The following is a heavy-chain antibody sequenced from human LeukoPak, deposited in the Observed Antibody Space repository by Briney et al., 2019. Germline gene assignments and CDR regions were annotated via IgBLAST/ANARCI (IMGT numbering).Heavy chain of an antibody. CDR2: ISGSGGST. V-gene: IGHV3-23*01. CDR3: AKDRRIAAAGTGGDY. J-gene: IGHJ4*02. D-gene: IGHD6-13*01. Sequence: GESLKISCKGSGYSFTNYWIGWVRQMPGKGLEWVSAISGSGGSTYYADSVKGRFTISRDNSKNTLYLQMNSLRAEDTAVYYCAKDRRIAAAGTGGDYWGQGTLVTVSS. CDR1: GYSFTNYW.